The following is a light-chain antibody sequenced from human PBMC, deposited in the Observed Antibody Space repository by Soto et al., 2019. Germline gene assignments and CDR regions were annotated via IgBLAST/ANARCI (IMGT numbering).Light chain of an antibody. J-gene: IGKJ1*01. CDR2: GAS. CDR1: QSVSNN. V-gene: IGKV3-15*01. Sequence: EIVTTQSPATLSVSPGERATLSCRASQSVSNNLAWYQQRPGQAPRLLIYGASTRATGIPARFSGSGSGTDFTLTISSLQSEDFAVSYCQQYNIWHPWTFGQGTKVEIK. CDR3: QQYNIWHPWT.